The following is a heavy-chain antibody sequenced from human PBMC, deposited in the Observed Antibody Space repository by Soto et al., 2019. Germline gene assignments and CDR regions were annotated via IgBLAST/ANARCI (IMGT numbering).Heavy chain of an antibody. V-gene: IGHV3-21*01. Sequence: PGGSLRLSCAASGFTFSSYSMNWVRQAPGKGLEWVSSISSSSSYIYYADSVKGRFTISRDNAKNSLYLQMNSLRAEDTAVYYCARDGPLYYYGSGSASFDYWGQGTLVTVSS. CDR1: GFTFSSYS. J-gene: IGHJ4*02. CDR3: ARDGPLYYYGSGSASFDY. CDR2: ISSSSSYI. D-gene: IGHD3-10*01.